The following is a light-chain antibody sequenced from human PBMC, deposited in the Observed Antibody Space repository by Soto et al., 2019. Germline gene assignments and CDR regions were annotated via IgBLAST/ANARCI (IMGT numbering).Light chain of an antibody. J-gene: IGKJ3*01. CDR3: QKYYSDPRA. Sequence: DIQMTQSPSSLSASVGDRVTITCRASQGISNYLAWYQQKPGNVPKLLIYAASTLQSGVPSRFSGSGSGTDFPLTISSLQPEDVAAYYCQKYYSDPRAFGPGTKVDIK. CDR1: QGISNY. CDR2: AAS. V-gene: IGKV1-27*01.